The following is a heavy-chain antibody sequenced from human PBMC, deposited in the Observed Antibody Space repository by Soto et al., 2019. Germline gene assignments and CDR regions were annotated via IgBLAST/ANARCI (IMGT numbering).Heavy chain of an antibody. D-gene: IGHD2-15*01. J-gene: IGHJ4*02. V-gene: IGHV3-33*01. CDR1: GFTFSSYG. Sequence: QVQLVESGGGVVQPGRSLRLSCAASGFTFSSYGMHWVRQAPGKGLEWVAVIWYDGSYKYYADSVKGRFTISRDNSKNTLYLQMNSLRAEDTAVYYFSRDYLVIPHRVIAYWRQGTLVTVSS. CDR3: SRDYLVIPHRVIAY. CDR2: IWYDGSYK.